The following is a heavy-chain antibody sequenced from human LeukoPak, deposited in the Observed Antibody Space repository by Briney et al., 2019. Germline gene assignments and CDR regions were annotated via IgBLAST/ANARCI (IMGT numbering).Heavy chain of an antibody. CDR1: GGSLSGYY. D-gene: IGHD3-16*01. Sequence: SETLSLTCAVPGGSLSGYYWSWIRQPPGKGLEWIGEINHSGRINYNPSLKSRVTMSVDTSQNHFSLNLKSVTAADTALYYCARLDVHYDSTRLYFWFDPWGLGTLVTVSS. J-gene: IGHJ5*02. CDR2: INHSGRI. V-gene: IGHV4-34*01. CDR3: ARLDVHYDSTRLYFWFDP.